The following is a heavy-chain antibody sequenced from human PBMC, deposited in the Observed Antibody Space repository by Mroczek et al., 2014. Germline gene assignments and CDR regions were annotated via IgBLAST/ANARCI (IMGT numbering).Heavy chain of an antibody. J-gene: IGHJ3*02. V-gene: IGHV3-15*01. CDR3: TTGAYDGYDSSGHGGDAFDI. CDR2: IKSKTDGGTT. D-gene: IGHD3-22*01. CDR1: GFTFSNAW. Sequence: VQLVQSGGGLVKPGGSLRLSCAASGFTFSNAWMSWVRQAPGKGLEWVGRIKSKTDGGTTDYAAPVKGRFTISRDDSKNTLYLQMNSLKTEDTAVYYCTTGAYDGYDSSGHGGDAFDIVGPRDEWSPSL.